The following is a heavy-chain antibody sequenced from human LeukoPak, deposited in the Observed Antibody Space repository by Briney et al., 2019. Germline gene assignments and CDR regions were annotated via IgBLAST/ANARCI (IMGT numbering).Heavy chain of an antibody. CDR2: IKNDGSEK. J-gene: IGHJ4*02. D-gene: IGHD3-3*01. CDR3: ATDRGWRTSGYYLYYFEY. V-gene: IGHV3-7*01. CDR1: GFVFRNYF. Sequence: GGSLRLSCAASGFVFRNYFMSWVRQAPGKGLEWVAPIKNDGSEKYYVDSVRGRYTISRDNTKNSLYLQMSSLRAEDTAVYYCATDRGWRTSGYYLYYFEYWGQGTLVTFSS.